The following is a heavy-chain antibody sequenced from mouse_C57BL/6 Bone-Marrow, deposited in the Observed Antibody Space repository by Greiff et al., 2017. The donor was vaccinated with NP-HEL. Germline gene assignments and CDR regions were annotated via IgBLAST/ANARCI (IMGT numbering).Heavy chain of an antibody. CDR1: GFTFSDYY. Sequence: EVMLVESEGGLVQPGSSMKLSCTASGFTFSDYYMAWVRQVPEKGLEWVANINYDGSSTYYLDSLKSRFIISRDNAKNILYLQMSSLKSEDTATYYCARGGIYYDLYWYFDVWGTGTTVTVSS. J-gene: IGHJ1*03. CDR3: ARGGIYYDLYWYFDV. D-gene: IGHD2-4*01. V-gene: IGHV5-16*01. CDR2: INYDGSST.